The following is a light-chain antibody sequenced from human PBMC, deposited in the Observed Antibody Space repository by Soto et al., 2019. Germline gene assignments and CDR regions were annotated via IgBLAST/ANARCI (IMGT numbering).Light chain of an antibody. CDR2: GAS. V-gene: IGKV3-20*01. CDR3: QQYGKPWT. Sequence: EIVLTQSPGTLSLSPGERADLSCRASQSVSSSYLAWYQQKPGQAPRLLIHGASNRATGIPDRFIGSGSGTDFTLTVTKLEPEDFAVYYCQQYGKPWTFGQGTKVEIK. CDR1: QSVSSSY. J-gene: IGKJ1*01.